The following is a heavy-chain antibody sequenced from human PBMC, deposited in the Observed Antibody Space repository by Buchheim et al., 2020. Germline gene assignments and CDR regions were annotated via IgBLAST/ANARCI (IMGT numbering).Heavy chain of an antibody. CDR3: AIRRIKRYCSSTSCYFDY. J-gene: IGHJ4*02. Sequence: QVQLQQWGAGLLKPSETLSLTCAVYGGSFSGYYWSWIRQPPGKGLEWIGEINHSGSTNYNPSLKSRVTISVDTSKNQFSLKLSSVTAADTAVYYCAIRRIKRYCSSTSCYFDYWGQGTL. CDR1: GGSFSGYY. CDR2: INHSGST. V-gene: IGHV4-34*01. D-gene: IGHD2-2*01.